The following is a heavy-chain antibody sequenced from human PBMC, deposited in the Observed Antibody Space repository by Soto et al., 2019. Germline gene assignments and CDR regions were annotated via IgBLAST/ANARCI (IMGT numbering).Heavy chain of an antibody. Sequence: QVELVQSGGEVKKPGATVNITCKATGYTFISYSITWVRQAPGQGLGWMGWISTYNGNPKYAQSIQGSVTMTRDTSTNTAFMEIRRLRSDDTAVYYCAREGSDSTGWYVYFDQWGQGTLVAVSS. CDR3: AREGSDSTGWYVYFDQ. CDR2: ISTYNGNP. V-gene: IGHV1-18*04. D-gene: IGHD6-13*01. CDR1: GYTFISYS. J-gene: IGHJ4*02.